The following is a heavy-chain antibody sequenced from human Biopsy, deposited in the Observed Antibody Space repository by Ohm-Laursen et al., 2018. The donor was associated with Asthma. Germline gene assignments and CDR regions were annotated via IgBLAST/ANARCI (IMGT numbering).Heavy chain of an antibody. CDR3: ASDFPKDYVRYNFQF. J-gene: IGHJ4*02. CDR2: HDHEEGGT. Sequence: ASVKASCKVSGYILTDLSMHWVRQAPGQGLEWMGGHDHEEGGTVNARRFQGRVTMTEDTSTDTAYMELSSLSSDDTAVYYCASDFPKDYVRYNFQFWGQGTLVTVSS. CDR1: GYILTDLS. V-gene: IGHV1-24*01. D-gene: IGHD4-17*01.